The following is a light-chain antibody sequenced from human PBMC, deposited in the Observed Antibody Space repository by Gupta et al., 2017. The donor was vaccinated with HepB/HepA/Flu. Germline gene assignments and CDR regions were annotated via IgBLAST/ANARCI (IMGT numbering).Light chain of an antibody. V-gene: IGLV1-47*01. CDR3: AAWDDSLSSPRVV. CDR2: RND. J-gene: IGLJ2*01. Sequence: QSVLTQPPSASGTPGQRVTISCSGSRSNIGNNYVYWYQHLPGTAPKLLIYRNDQRPSGVPDRFSGSKSGTSASLAISGLRSEDEADYYCAAWDDSLSSPRVVFGGGTKLTVL. CDR1: RSNIGNNY.